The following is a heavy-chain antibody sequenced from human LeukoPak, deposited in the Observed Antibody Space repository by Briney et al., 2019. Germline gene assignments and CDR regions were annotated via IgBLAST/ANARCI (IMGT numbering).Heavy chain of an antibody. CDR2: ISYDGSNK. CDR1: GFTFSSYG. CDR3: AKDLYNYYGSGSPDY. D-gene: IGHD3-10*01. V-gene: IGHV3-30*18. Sequence: VQPGRSLRLSCAASGFTFSSYGMHWVRQAPGTGLEWGAVISYDGSNKYYADSVKGRFTISRDNSKNTLYLQMNSLRAEDTAVYYCAKDLYNYYGSGSPDYWGQGTLVTVSS. J-gene: IGHJ4*02.